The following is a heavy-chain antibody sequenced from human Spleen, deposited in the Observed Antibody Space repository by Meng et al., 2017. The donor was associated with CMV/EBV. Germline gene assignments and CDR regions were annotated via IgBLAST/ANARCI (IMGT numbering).Heavy chain of an antibody. D-gene: IGHD2-21*01. V-gene: IGHV4/OR15-8*01. J-gene: IGHJ5*02. Sequence: ESLKISCAASGFTVSSNYMSWVRQPPGKGLEWIGEIYHSGSTNYNPSLKSRVTISVDKSKNQFSLKLSSVTAADTAVYYCARVYCGGDCYSENWFDPWGQGTLVTVSS. CDR1: GFTVSSNY. CDR2: IYHSGST. CDR3: ARVYCGGDCYSENWFDP.